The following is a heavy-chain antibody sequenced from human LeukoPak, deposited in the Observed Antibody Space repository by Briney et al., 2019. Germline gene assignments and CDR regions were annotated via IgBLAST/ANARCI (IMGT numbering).Heavy chain of an antibody. J-gene: IGHJ4*02. Sequence: GGSLRLSCAASGFTFSTYWMTWVRQAPGKGLEWVANIKQDRSEKDYVDSVKGRFTISRDNAKNSLYLQMNSLRAEDTAVYYCARAGGGSWADYWGQGTLVTVSS. D-gene: IGHD2-15*01. CDR2: IKQDRSEK. CDR1: GFTFSTYW. V-gene: IGHV3-7*01. CDR3: ARAGGGSWADY.